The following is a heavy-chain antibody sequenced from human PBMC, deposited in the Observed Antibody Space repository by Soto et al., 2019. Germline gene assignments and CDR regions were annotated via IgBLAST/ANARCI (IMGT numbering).Heavy chain of an antibody. CDR1: GFTFSDNA. Sequence: EVQLLESGGGLVQPGGSLRLSCGASGFTFSDNAMTWVRQAPGKGLEWVSSISDDGDSTYYADSVKGRFTISRDNSKNTRYLQMSSLRAEDTAVYYFAKSLSTAVNYGLDVWGQGTSVTVSS. J-gene: IGHJ6*02. CDR3: AKSLSTAVNYGLDV. CDR2: ISDDGDST. D-gene: IGHD2-2*01. V-gene: IGHV3-23*01.